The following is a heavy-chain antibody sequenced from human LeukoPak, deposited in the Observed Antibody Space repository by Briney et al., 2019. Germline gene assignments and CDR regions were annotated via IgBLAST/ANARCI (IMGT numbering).Heavy chain of an antibody. V-gene: IGHV3-30*03. J-gene: IGHJ6*02. CDR2: ISYDGGYQ. CDR3: ARDRGQYDFWSGWKNTYYYYGMDV. Sequence: PGGSLRLSCAASGFTFTSYGKHWVRQAPGKGLEWVTYISYDGGYQYYADSVKGRFTISRDNSKNTLYLQMNSLRAEDTAVYYCARDRGQYDFWSGWKNTYYYYGMDVWGQGTTVTVSS. D-gene: IGHD3-3*01. CDR1: GFTFTSYG.